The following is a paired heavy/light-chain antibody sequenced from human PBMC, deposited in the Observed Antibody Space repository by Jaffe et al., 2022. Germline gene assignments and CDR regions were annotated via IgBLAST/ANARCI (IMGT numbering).Heavy chain of an antibody. Sequence: QVQLQESGPGLVKPSGTLSLTCSVSGGSITSDSGTWWSWVRQSPGKGLEWIGEIHHGGSTNYNPAFMSRVTMSVDKSKNQFSLRLTSVTAADAAVYYCGRGSYYVWWSWGQGTLVTVSS. V-gene: IGHV4-4*02. D-gene: IGHD3-16*01. CDR1: GGSITSDSGTW. CDR3: GRGSYYVWWS. J-gene: IGHJ4*02. CDR2: IHHGGST.
Light chain of an antibody. Sequence: QSALTQPASVSGSPGQSITISCTGTSSDVGGYNHVSWYQQRPGKAPQLIIYEVTNRPSGVSNRFSGSKSGNTASLTISGLQAEDESDYYCISYTSSTIYVFGTGTEVTVL. V-gene: IGLV2-14*01. CDR3: ISYTSSTIYV. CDR2: EVT. J-gene: IGLJ1*01. CDR1: SSDVGGYNH.